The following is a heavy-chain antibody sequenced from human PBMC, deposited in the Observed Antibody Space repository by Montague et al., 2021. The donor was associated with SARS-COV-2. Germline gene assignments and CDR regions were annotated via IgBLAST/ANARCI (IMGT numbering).Heavy chain of an antibody. CDR1: RGSFSNYY. V-gene: IGHV4-34*01. D-gene: IGHD3-9*01. CDR3: ARGRPVQGSFRHFDSISSGALDI. J-gene: IGHJ3*02. CDR2: INQGGAP. Sequence: TLSLTCAVSRGSFSNYYWTWIRQSPGKGLEWIGEINQGGAPNYTPSLKSRVTISLDTSKKQISLKLNSVAVADTAVFFCARGRPVQGSFRHFDSISSGALDIWAQGSLVIVSS.